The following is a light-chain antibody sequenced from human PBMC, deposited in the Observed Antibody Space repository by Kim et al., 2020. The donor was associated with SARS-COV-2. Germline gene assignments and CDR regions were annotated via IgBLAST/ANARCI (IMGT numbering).Light chain of an antibody. CDR1: RSNIGSNT. CDR3: AAWDDSLNGVI. Sequence: GQRVTISCSGSRSNIGSNTVNCYQQLPGTAPKLLIHTNNYRPSGVPNRFSGSKSGTSASLAISGLQSEDEADYYCAAWDDSLNGVIFGGGTQLTVL. CDR2: TNN. V-gene: IGLV1-44*01. J-gene: IGLJ2*01.